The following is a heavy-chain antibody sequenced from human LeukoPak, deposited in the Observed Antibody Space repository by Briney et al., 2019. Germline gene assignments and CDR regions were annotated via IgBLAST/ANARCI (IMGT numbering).Heavy chain of an antibody. CDR1: GRTFSNYA. V-gene: IGHV1-69*05. J-gene: IGHJ5*02. D-gene: IGHD5-12*01. Sequence: GALVKFSCKATGRTFSNYALSWVRQAPGHGLEWLGAIIPFLDTSNYPPKFQDRVTITTDESTSTAYMELSSLRSDDTAVYYCARAQAGNYDWPLDLWGQGTLVTVSS. CDR3: ARAQAGNYDWPLDL. CDR2: IIPFLDTS.